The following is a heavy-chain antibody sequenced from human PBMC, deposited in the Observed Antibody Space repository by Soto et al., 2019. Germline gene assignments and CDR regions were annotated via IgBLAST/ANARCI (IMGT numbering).Heavy chain of an antibody. CDR1: GFTFNNYA. V-gene: IGHV3-23*01. Sequence: DVQLLESGGGLVQPGGSLRLSCAASGFTFNNYAMSLVRQAPGKGLEWVSAISGSGTSTYYADSVKGRFTVSRDNSKNTLSLQMNSLRANDTAVYYCARVPLYDFLTPGDYWGQGILVTVSS. CDR3: ARVPLYDFLTPGDY. D-gene: IGHD3-9*01. CDR2: ISGSGTST. J-gene: IGHJ4*02.